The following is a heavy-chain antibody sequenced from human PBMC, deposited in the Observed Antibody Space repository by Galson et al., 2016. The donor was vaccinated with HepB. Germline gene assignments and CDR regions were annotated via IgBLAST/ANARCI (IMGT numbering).Heavy chain of an antibody. CDR3: GKHGGFDY. J-gene: IGHJ4*02. CDR2: ITRSGDAT. V-gene: IGHV3-23*01. Sequence: SLRLSCAASGFSFSNSGMRWVRQAPGRGLEWVSGITRSGDATHYVDFVKGRFTISRDNSKNTLYLYMNNLTAGDTAIYYCGKHGGFDYWGQGALVTVSS. CDR1: GFSFSNSG. D-gene: IGHD3-16*01.